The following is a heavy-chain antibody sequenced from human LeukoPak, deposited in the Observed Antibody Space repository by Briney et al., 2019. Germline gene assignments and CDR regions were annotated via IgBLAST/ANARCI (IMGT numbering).Heavy chain of an antibody. V-gene: IGHV3-30-3*02. CDR1: GFTFSSYA. D-gene: IGHD2-21*01. Sequence: PGGSLRLSCAASGFTFSSYAMHWVRQAPGKGLEWVAVISYDGSNKYYADSVKGRFTISRDNSKNTLYLQMNSLRAEDTAVYYCAKSLFLDWGQGTLATVSS. CDR2: ISYDGSNK. J-gene: IGHJ4*02. CDR3: AKSLFLD.